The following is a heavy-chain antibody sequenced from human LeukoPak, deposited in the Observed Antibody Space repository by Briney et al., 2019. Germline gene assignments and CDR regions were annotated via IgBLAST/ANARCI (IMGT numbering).Heavy chain of an antibody. Sequence: PGGSLRLSCAASGFTFSNYWMTWVRQAPGKGLEWVASVKEDGNEKHYEDSVKGRFTISRDNAKNSLYLQMNSLRAEDTAVYYCAELGITMIGGVWGKGTTVTISS. CDR3: AELGITMIGGV. CDR1: GFTFSNYW. D-gene: IGHD3-10*02. V-gene: IGHV3-7*01. CDR2: VKEDGNEK. J-gene: IGHJ6*04.